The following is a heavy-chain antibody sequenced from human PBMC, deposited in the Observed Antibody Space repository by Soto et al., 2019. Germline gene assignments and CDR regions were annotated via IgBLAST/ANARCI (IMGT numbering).Heavy chain of an antibody. CDR1: GGTFSSYA. CDR3: AREGCSGGSCSVDAFDI. V-gene: IGHV1-69*06. D-gene: IGHD2-15*01. CDR2: IIPIFGTA. Sequence: QVQLVQSGAEVKKPGSSVKVSCKASGGTFSSYAISWVRQAPGQWLEWMGGIIPIFGTANYAQKFQGRVTITADKSTRTDYMELSSLRSEDTAVYYCAREGCSGGSCSVDAFDIWGQGTMVNVSS. J-gene: IGHJ3*02.